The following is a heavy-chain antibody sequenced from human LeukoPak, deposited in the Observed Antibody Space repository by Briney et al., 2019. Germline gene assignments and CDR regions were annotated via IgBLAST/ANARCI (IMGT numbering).Heavy chain of an antibody. CDR2: ISTYNGNT. V-gene: IGHV1-18*01. CDR3: ARDLAVTGTSPSPPDY. Sequence: ASVKVSCKASGYTFTNYGISWVRQAPGQGLEWMGWISTYNGNTNSAQKLHGRVTMTTDTSTSTVYMELRSLRSDDTAVYYCARDLAVTGTSPSPPDYWGRGTLVTVSS. J-gene: IGHJ4*02. CDR1: GYTFTNYG. D-gene: IGHD6-19*01.